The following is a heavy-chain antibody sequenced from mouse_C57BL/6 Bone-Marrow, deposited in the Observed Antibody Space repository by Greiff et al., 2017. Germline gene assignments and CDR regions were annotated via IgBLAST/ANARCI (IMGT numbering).Heavy chain of an antibody. Sequence: EVKLMESGGDLVPPGGSPPHPLPSSLFTFIIYFISWVRQTPDKRLEWVATISSGGSYTYYPDSVKGRFTISRDNAKNTLYLQMSSLKSEDTAMYYCARHRNYEAMDYWGQGTSVTVSS. D-gene: IGHD2-5*01. V-gene: IGHV5-6*01. CDR2: ISSGGSYT. CDR1: LFTFIIYF. CDR3: ARHRNYEAMDY. J-gene: IGHJ4*01.